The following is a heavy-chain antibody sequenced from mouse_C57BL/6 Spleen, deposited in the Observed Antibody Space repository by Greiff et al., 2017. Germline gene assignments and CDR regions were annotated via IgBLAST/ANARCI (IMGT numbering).Heavy chain of an antibody. V-gene: IGHV1-76*01. D-gene: IGHD2-1*01. J-gene: IGHJ4*01. CDR1: GYTFTDYY. CDR2: IYPGSGNT. CDR3: ARADGNCAMDY. Sequence: QVQLKESGAELVRPGASVKLSCKASGYTFTDYYINWVKQRPGQGLEWIARIYPGSGNTYYNEKIKGKATLTAEKSSSTAYMQLSSLTSEDSAVYFCARADGNCAMDYWGQGTSVTVSA.